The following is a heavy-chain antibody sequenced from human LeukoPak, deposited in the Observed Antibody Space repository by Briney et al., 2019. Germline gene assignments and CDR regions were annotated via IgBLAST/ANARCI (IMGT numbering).Heavy chain of an antibody. V-gene: IGHV3-74*01. CDR3: TRDTFGARDY. CDR2: INPDGSDT. CDR1: GFTISSNW. J-gene: IGHJ4*02. Sequence: GGSLRLSCAASGFTISSNWMHWIRQVPGEGLVWVARINPDGSDTSYADSVKGRFTISRDNAKNTLYLQMNSLRVEDTALYYCTRDTFGARDYWGQGTLVTVSS. D-gene: IGHD3-10*01.